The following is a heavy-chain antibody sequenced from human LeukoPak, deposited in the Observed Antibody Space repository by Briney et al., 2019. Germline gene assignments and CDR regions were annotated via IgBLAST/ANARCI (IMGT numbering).Heavy chain of an antibody. CDR1: GFAFSDYN. CDR2: MSRSGDII. CDR3: AKVLRITMIRGHYYYYYMDV. J-gene: IGHJ6*03. D-gene: IGHD3-22*01. Sequence: GGSLRLSCAASGFAFSDYNMNWVRQVPGKGLESVSYMSRSGDIIYYADSVKGRFTISRDNAKNTLYLQMNSLRAEDTAVYYCAKVLRITMIRGHYYYYYMDVWGKGTTVTISS. V-gene: IGHV3-48*01.